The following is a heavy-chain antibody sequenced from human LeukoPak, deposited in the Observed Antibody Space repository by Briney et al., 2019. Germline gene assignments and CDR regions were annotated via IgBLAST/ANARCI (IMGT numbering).Heavy chain of an antibody. V-gene: IGHV4-39*01. Sequence: PSETLSLTCTVSGGSISSSSYYWGWIRQPPGKGLEWIGRIYYSGSTYYNPSLKSRFTISVDTSKNQFSLKLSSVTAADTAVYYCARLWMHYYGSGSYYYFDYWGQGTLVTVSS. CDR3: ARLWMHYYGSGSYYYFDY. CDR1: GGSISSSSYY. J-gene: IGHJ4*02. CDR2: IYYSGST. D-gene: IGHD3-10*01.